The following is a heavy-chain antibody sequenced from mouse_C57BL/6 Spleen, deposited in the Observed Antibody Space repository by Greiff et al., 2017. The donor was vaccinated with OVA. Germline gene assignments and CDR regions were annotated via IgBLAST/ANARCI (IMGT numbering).Heavy chain of an antibody. D-gene: IGHD1-1*01. J-gene: IGHJ2*01. V-gene: IGHV14-2*01. CDR2: IDPEDGET. CDR1: GFNIKDYY. CDR3: ARWGTTVVRPLGY. Sequence: VHVKQSGAELVKPGASVKLSCTASGFNIKDYYMHWVKQRTEQGLEWIGRIDPEDGETKYAPKVQGKATITADTSSNTAYLQLSSLTSEDTAVYYCARWGTTVVRPLGYWGQGTTLTVSS.